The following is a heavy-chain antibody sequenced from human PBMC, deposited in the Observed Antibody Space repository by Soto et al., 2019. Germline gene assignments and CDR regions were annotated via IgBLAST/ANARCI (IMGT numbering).Heavy chain of an antibody. V-gene: IGHV3-23*01. CDR1: GFTFSSYA. Sequence: PGGSLRLSCTASGFTFSSYAMSWVRQAPGKGLEWVSAISGSGGSTYYADSVKGRFTISRGNSKNTLYLQMNSLRAEDTAVYYCAKDPGWAVNLFDPWGQGTLVTAPQ. CDR2: ISGSGGST. CDR3: AKDPGWAVNLFDP. D-gene: IGHD3-9*01. J-gene: IGHJ5*02.